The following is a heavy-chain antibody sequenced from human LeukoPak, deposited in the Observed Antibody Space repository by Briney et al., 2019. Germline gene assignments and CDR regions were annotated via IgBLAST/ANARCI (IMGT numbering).Heavy chain of an antibody. CDR2: INPNSGDT. V-gene: IGHV1-2*02. Sequence: ASVKVSCKASGYSFTGNYMHWVRQAPGQGLEWMGWINPNSGDTNFAQKFQGRVTMTRDTSISTVYVELSRLRSDDTAVFYCARGYYDSSDFEYLQHWGQGTLVTVSS. D-gene: IGHD3-22*01. CDR3: ARGYYDSSDFEYLQH. J-gene: IGHJ1*01. CDR1: GYSFTGNY.